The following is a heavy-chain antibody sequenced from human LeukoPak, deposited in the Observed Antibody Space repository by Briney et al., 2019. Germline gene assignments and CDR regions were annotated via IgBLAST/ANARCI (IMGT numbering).Heavy chain of an antibody. D-gene: IGHD3-22*01. CDR2: IYYSGST. CDR1: GGSISSSSYY. V-gene: IGHV4-39*07. CDR3: ARVRSSGPVRAFEYFQH. J-gene: IGHJ1*01. Sequence: SETLSLTCTVSGGSISSSSYYWGWIRQPPGKGLEWIGRIYYSGSTYYNPSLKSRVTISVDTSKNQFSLKLSSVTAADTAVYYCARVRSSGPVRAFEYFQHWGQGTLSPSPQ.